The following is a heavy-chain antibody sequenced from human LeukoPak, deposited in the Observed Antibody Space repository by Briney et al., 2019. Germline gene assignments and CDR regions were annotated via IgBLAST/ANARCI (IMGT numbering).Heavy chain of an antibody. CDR2: VSSRSTYI. D-gene: IGHD3-22*01. Sequence: GGSLRLSCAASGFTFSPYTMNWVRQAPGKGLEWVSSVSSRSTYINYADSVKGRFTISRDDAKNSLYLQMNSLRAEDTAVYYCARVRRYFDTSGYQVFWFDPWGQGTRVTVSS. V-gene: IGHV3-21*01. CDR1: GFTFSPYT. J-gene: IGHJ5*02. CDR3: ARVRRYFDTSGYQVFWFDP.